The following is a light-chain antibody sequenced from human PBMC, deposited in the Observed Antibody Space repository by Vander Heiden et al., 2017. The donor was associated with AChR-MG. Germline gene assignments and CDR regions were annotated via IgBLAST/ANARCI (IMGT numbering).Light chain of an antibody. Sequence: SVLTQPPSVSASAGQKVPISCSGRSHNIANNSVSWYQQLPGTAHKLLIYDNNKRPSGIPDRFSGSKSGTSATLGITGLQTGDEADYYCATWDSSRSAVVFGTGTNVTVL. CDR2: DNN. CDR3: ATWDSSRSAVV. CDR1: SHNIANNS. V-gene: IGLV1-51*01. J-gene: IGLJ1*01.